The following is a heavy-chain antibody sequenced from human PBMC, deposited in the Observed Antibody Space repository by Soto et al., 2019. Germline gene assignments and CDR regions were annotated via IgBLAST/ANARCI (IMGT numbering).Heavy chain of an antibody. CDR1: GGSISSYY. V-gene: IGHV4-59*01. J-gene: IGHJ4*02. CDR2: IYYSGST. CDR3: ARGGDYFDY. Sequence: SETLSLTCTVSGGSISSYYWSWIRQPPGKGLEWIGYIYYSGSTNYNPSLKSRVTISVDTSKNQFSLKLSSVTAADTAVYYCARGGDYFDYWGQGTLVTVSS.